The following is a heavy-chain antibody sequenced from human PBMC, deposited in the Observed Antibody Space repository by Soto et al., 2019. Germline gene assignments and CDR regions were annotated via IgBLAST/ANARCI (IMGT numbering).Heavy chain of an antibody. D-gene: IGHD5-12*01. CDR1: YG. J-gene: IGHJ5*02. V-gene: IGHV1-18*04. CDR3: ATSYDSGFDP. CDR2: IKPDNGDT. Sequence: YGISWIRQAPGQGLEWMRWIKPDNGDTNYAQKFQGRVTMTTDTSSNTAYMELRSLRSDDTAVYYCATSYDSGFDPWGQGTLVSVSS.